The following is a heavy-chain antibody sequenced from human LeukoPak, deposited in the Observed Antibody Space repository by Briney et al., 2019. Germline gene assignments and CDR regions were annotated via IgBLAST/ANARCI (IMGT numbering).Heavy chain of an antibody. D-gene: IGHD5-12*01. J-gene: IGHJ4*02. CDR1: GGTFSSYA. CDR2: IIPIFGTA. V-gene: IGHV1-69*13. CDR3: ARDRMRRYSGYDPYYFDY. Sequence: SVKVSCKASGGTFSSYAISWVRPAPGQGLEWMGGIIPIFGTANYAQKFQGRVTITADESTSTAYMELSSLRSEDTAVYYCARDRMRRYSGYDPYYFDYWGQGTLVTVSS.